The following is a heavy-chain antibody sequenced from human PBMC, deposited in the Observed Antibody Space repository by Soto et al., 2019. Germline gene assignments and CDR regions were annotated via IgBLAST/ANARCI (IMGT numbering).Heavy chain of an antibody. CDR2: IYYSGIT. Sequence: SESLSLTCNVSAGSITTDYWSWIRQAPGKGLQWIGYIYYSGITDYNPSLKSRVSISVDRSKNHFSLKLNSMTAADTAVYYCARVPTPWGKGTLVPVAS. CDR3: ARVPTP. J-gene: IGHJ5*02. V-gene: IGHV4-59*12. CDR1: AGSITTDY.